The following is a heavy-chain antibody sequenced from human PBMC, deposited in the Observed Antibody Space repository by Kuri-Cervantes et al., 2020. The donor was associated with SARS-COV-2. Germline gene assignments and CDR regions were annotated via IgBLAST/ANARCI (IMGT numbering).Heavy chain of an antibody. D-gene: IGHD1-1*01. CDR1: GYTFTSYY. V-gene: IGHV1-46*01. CDR2: INPSGGST. J-gene: IGHJ3*02. Sequence: ASVKVSCKASGYTFTSYYMHWVRQAPGQGLEWMGIINPSGGSTSYAQKFQGRVTMTRDTSTSTVYMELRSLRSDDTAVYYCARDVTTGTTSKSLRSAFDIWGQGTMVTVSS. CDR3: ARDVTTGTTSKSLRSAFDI.